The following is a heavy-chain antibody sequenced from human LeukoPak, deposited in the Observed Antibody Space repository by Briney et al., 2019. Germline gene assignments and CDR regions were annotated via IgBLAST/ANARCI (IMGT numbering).Heavy chain of an antibody. CDR1: GFNFSDFW. V-gene: IGHV3-7*01. D-gene: IGHD2-15*01. CDR3: ARHLGYCSGGSCYFDY. J-gene: IGHJ4*02. CDR2: IKEDGREQ. Sequence: GGSLRLSCAASGFNFSDFWMTWVRQIPGKGLQWVANIKEDGREQYHVDSLKGRFAISRDNTKKSLFLQMNSLRAEDTAVYYCARHLGYCSGGSCYFDYWGQGTLVTVSS.